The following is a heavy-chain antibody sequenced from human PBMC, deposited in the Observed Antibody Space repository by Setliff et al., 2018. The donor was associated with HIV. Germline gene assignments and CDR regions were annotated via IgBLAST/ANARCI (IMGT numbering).Heavy chain of an antibody. CDR1: GGSVDSRDYY. Sequence: SETLSLTCAVSGGSVDSRDYYWGWIRQPPGKGLEWIGNILYGGTTNYTPSLKSRVSISVDTSRNQFSLRLNSVTAADTAVYYCARPTTGLGGGAAFDIWGQGTMVTVSS. D-gene: IGHD2-8*01. V-gene: IGHV4-39*01. CDR3: ARPTTGLGGGAAFDI. J-gene: IGHJ3*02. CDR2: ILYGGTT.